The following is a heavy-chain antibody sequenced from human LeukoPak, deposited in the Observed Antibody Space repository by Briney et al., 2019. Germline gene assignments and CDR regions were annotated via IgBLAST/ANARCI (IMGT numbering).Heavy chain of an antibody. CDR3: ARGRGSGWPFDR. V-gene: IGHV3-20*04. J-gene: IGHJ4*02. D-gene: IGHD6-19*01. CDR1: GFTFDDYG. CDR2: INGNGGST. Sequence: PGGSLRLSCAASGFTFDDYGMSWVRQGPGRGLEWVSGINGNGGSTGYADSVKGRFTISRDNAKNSLYLQMNSLRAEDTALYYCARGRGSGWPFDRWGQGTLVTVSS.